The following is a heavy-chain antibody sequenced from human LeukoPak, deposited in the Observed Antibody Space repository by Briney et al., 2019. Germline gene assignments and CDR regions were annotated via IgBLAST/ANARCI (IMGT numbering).Heavy chain of an antibody. CDR2: IIPIFGTA. CDR1: GGTFSSYA. V-gene: IGHV1-69*13. Sequence: PVKVSCKASGGTFSSYAISWVRQAPGQGLEWMGGIIPIFGTANYAQKFQGRVTITADESTSTAYMELSSLRSEDTAVYYCAKNSGSPDAFDIWGQGTMVTVSS. D-gene: IGHD1-26*01. CDR3: AKNSGSPDAFDI. J-gene: IGHJ3*02.